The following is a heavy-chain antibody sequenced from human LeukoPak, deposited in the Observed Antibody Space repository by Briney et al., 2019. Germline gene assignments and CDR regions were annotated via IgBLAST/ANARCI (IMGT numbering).Heavy chain of an antibody. CDR2: ISYGGRNK. V-gene: IGHV3-30*04. J-gene: IGHJ3*02. Sequence: GRSLRLSCAASGFTFTTYAMHWVRQAPGKGLEWVAVISYGGRNKYYADSVKGRFTISRDNSKNTLYLQMNSLRAEDTAVYYCARDNSGDYWGSAFDIWGQGTMVTVSS. CDR1: GFTFTTYA. D-gene: IGHD4-17*01. CDR3: ARDNSGDYWGSAFDI.